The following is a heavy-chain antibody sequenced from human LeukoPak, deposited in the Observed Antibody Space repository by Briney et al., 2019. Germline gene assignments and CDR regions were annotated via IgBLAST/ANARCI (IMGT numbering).Heavy chain of an antibody. J-gene: IGHJ6*02. V-gene: IGHV1-69*13. CDR1: GGTFSSYA. D-gene: IGHD3-3*01. CDR3: ASPFHESASGYFYGMDV. CDR2: IIPIFGTA. Sequence: SVKVSCKASGGTFSSYAISWVRQAPGQGLEWMGGIIPIFGTANYAQKFQGRVTITADESTSTAYMELSSLRSEDTGAYYCASPFHESASGYFYGMDVWGQGTTVTVSS.